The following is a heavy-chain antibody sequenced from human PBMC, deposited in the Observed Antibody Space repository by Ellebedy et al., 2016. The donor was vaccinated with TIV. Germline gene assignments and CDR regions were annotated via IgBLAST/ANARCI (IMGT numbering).Heavy chain of an antibody. J-gene: IGHJ4*02. CDR1: GFTFSSYS. Sequence: GGSLRLSCAASGFTFSSYSMNWVRQAPGKGLEWVSYISSSSTIYYADSVKGRFTISRDNAKNSLYLQMNSLRDEDTAVYYCATRRPIAVAGTDYWGQGTLVTVSS. CDR3: ATRRPIAVAGTDY. D-gene: IGHD6-19*01. V-gene: IGHV3-48*02. CDR2: ISSSSTI.